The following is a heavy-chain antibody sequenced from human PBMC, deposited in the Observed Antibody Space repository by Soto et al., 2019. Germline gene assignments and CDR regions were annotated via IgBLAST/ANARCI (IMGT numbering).Heavy chain of an antibody. CDR3: ARDRQIYYDFWSGRSGPRNWFDP. J-gene: IGHJ5*02. Sequence: GGSLRLSCAASGFTFSSYAMHWVRQAPGKGLEWVAVISYDGSNKYYADSVKGRFTISRDNSKNTLYLQMNSLRAEDTAVYYCARDRQIYYDFWSGRSGPRNWFDPWGQGTLITVSS. CDR2: ISYDGSNK. V-gene: IGHV3-30-3*01. CDR1: GFTFSSYA. D-gene: IGHD3-3*01.